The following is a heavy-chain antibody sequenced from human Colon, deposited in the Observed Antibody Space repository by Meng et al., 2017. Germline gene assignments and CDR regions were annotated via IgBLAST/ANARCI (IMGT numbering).Heavy chain of an antibody. CDR2: MFHSGTT. V-gene: IGHV4-61*01. CDR3: ARLIAGWPFYFDY. J-gene: IGHJ4*02. Sequence: QVQLQRSGPGLVRPSETLSLTCNVSGGSVSSGSHYWSWIRQPPGKGLEWIGYMFHSGTTKYNPSLKSRVSMSVDTTKNQFYLKLTSVTVADTAVFYCARLIAGWPFYFDYWGQGILVTVSS. CDR1: GGSVSSGSHY. D-gene: IGHD6-19*01.